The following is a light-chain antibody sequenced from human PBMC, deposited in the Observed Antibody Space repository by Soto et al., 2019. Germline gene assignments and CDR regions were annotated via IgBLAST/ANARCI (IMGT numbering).Light chain of an antibody. CDR3: SSYSRSSVPV. CDR1: GSDVGGYNY. V-gene: IGLV2-14*01. J-gene: IGLJ3*02. CDR2: EVN. Sequence: QSALTQPVAVSGSPGQSITISCTGTGSDVGGYNYVSWYQQHPGKAPKLIIYEVNNRPSGVSNRFSASKFGNTASLTISGLQAEDEADYHCSSYSRSSVPVFGGGTKLTV.